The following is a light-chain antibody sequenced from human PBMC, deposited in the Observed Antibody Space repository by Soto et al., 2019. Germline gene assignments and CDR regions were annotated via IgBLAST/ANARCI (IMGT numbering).Light chain of an antibody. Sequence: EIVMTQSPATLSVSPGERATLSCRASQSVSSNLAWYQQKPGQAPRLLIYGASTRATGIPARFSGSWSGKEFTLTISSQQSEDFAVYYCQQYNNWGFTFGPGTKLDIK. CDR1: QSVSSN. CDR2: GAS. V-gene: IGKV3-15*01. CDR3: QQYNNWGFT. J-gene: IGKJ3*01.